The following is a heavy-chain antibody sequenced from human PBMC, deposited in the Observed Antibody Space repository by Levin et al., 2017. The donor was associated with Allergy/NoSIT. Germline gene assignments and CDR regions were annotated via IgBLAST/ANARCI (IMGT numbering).Heavy chain of an antibody. V-gene: IGHV1-18*01. CDR2: ISAYNGNT. Sequence: ASVKVSCKASGYTFTSYGISWVRQAPGQGLEWMGWISAYNGNTNYAQKLQGRVTMTTDTSTSTAYMELRSLRSDDTAVYYCARMDYYYGSGSYWRNWFDPWGQGTLVTVSS. CDR3: ARMDYYYGSGSYWRNWFDP. CDR1: GYTFTSYG. D-gene: IGHD3-10*01. J-gene: IGHJ5*02.